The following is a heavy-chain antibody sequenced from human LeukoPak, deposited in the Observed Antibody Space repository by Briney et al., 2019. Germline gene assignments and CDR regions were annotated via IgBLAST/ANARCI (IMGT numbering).Heavy chain of an antibody. CDR1: GYTFTSYG. CDR3: ARVRVDTGLDY. Sequence: GASVKVSCKASGYTFTSYGISWVRQAPGQGLEWMGWTSAYNGNTNYAQKLQGRVTMTTDTSTSTAYMELSRLRSDDTAMYYCARVRVDTGLDYWGQGTLVTVSS. V-gene: IGHV1-18*01. CDR2: TSAYNGNT. D-gene: IGHD5-18*01. J-gene: IGHJ4*02.